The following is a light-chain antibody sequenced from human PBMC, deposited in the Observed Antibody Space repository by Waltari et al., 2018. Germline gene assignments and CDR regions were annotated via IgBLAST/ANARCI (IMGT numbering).Light chain of an antibody. CDR3: QAWDSTTGV. CDR1: NLERQY. Sequence: SFELTQPPSVSVSPGQTATIRCSGDNLERQYACWYQQKPGQSPVLIIFQNTKRPSGIPERISGSKSGNTATLTITGAQAMDEADYYCQAWDSTTGVFAGGTKLTVL. CDR2: QNT. J-gene: IGLJ3*02. V-gene: IGLV3-1*01.